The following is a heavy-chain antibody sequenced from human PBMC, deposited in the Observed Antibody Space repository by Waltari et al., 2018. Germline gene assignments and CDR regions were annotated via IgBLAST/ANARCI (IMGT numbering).Heavy chain of an antibody. V-gene: IGHV4-59*01. J-gene: IGHJ4*02. Sequence: QVQLQESGPGLVKPSETLSLTCTVSGGSISSYYWSWIRQPPGKGLEWIGYIYYSGGTNYNPSLKSRVTISVDTSKNQFSLKLSSVTAADTAVYYCARARDYGDYVDFFDYWGQGTLVTVSS. CDR2: IYYSGGT. CDR1: GGSISSYY. D-gene: IGHD4-17*01. CDR3: ARARDYGDYVDFFDY.